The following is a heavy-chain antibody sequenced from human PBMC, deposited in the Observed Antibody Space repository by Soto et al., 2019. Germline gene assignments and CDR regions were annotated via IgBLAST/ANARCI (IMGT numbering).Heavy chain of an antibody. D-gene: IGHD3-3*01. CDR1: GGSIRSYY. Sequence: SEPLSPPCTVPGGSIRSYYWSWIRQPPGKGLEWIGYIYYSGSTNYNPSLKSRVTISVDTSKNQFSLKLSSVTAADTAVYYCASVWKYEFWSRYSGFDPWGQGTLVTVSS. CDR3: ASVWKYEFWSRYSGFDP. V-gene: IGHV4-59*01. J-gene: IGHJ5*02. CDR2: IYYSGST.